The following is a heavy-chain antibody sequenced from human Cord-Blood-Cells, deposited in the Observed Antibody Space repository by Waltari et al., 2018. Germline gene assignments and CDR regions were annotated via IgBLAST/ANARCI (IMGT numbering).Heavy chain of an antibody. Sequence: EVQLLESGVGLVQPGGSLRLSCAASGFTFTSYAMSWVRPAPGKGLEWVSAISGSGGSTYYADSVKGRFTISRDNSKNTLYLQMNSLRAEDTAVYYCAKAQLGTVEDYFDYWGQGTLVTVSS. D-gene: IGHD7-27*01. J-gene: IGHJ4*02. CDR2: ISGSGGST. V-gene: IGHV3-23*01. CDR3: AKAQLGTVEDYFDY. CDR1: GFTFTSYA.